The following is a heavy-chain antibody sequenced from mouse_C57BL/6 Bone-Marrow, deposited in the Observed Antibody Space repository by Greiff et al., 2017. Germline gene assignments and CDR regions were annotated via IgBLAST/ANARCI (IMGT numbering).Heavy chain of an antibody. J-gene: IGHJ2*01. CDR3: ARRNCPSCYYFDY. Sequence: EVQLQQSGGGLVKPGGSLKLSCAASGFTFSSYTMSWVRQTPEKRLEWVATISGGGGNTYYPDSVKGRFTISRDNAKNTLYLQMSSLRSEDTALYYCARRNCPSCYYFDYWGQGTTLTVSA. V-gene: IGHV5-9*01. D-gene: IGHD4-1*01. CDR2: ISGGGGNT. CDR1: GFTFSSYT.